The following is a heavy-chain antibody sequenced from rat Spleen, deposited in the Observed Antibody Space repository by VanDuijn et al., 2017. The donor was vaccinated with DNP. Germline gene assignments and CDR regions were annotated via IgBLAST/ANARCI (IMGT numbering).Heavy chain of an antibody. CDR1: GFTFSDYN. Sequence: EVQLVESGGGLVQPGRSLKLSCAASGFTFSDYNMAWVRQAPKKGLEWVATISYDGLPTYYGDSVKGRFTLSRDNAQSTLYLQINSVRSEDTATYYCTTDFERGYWGQGVMVTVSS. CDR3: TTDFERGY. CDR2: ISYDGLPT. J-gene: IGHJ2*01. V-gene: IGHV5-7*01. D-gene: IGHD1-11*01.